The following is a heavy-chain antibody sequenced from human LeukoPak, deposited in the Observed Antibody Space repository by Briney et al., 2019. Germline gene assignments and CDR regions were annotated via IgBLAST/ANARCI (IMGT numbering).Heavy chain of an antibody. V-gene: IGHV4-61*02. CDR3: ARDNYGSGSYYN. CDR2: IYTSGST. Sequence: PSQTLSLTCTVSGGSISSGSYYWSWIRQPPGKGLEWIGRIYTSGSTNYNPSLKSRVTISVDTSKNQFSLKLSSVTAADTAVYYCARDNYGSGSYYNWGQGTLVTVAS. CDR1: GGSISSGSYY. D-gene: IGHD3-10*01. J-gene: IGHJ4*02.